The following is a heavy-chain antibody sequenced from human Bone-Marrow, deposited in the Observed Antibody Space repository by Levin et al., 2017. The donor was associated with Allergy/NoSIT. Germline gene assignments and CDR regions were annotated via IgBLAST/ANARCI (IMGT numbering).Heavy chain of an antibody. D-gene: IGHD1-14*01. J-gene: IGHJ4*02. V-gene: IGHV3-53*01. CDR2: IYTGGTT. CDR3: AREGRGNHFDY. Sequence: PGGSLRLSCAVSGFSVDSNYVSWVRQAPGKGLEWVSVIYTGGTTYYADSVKGRFTISRDISKNTVFLQMNSLRAEDAAVYYCAREGRGNHFDYWGQGTLVTVSS. CDR1: GFSVDSNY.